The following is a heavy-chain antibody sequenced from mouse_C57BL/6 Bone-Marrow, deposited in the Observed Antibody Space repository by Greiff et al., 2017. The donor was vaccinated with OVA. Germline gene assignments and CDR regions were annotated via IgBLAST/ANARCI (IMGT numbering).Heavy chain of an antibody. Sequence: EVKLQQSGTVLARPGASVKMSCKTSGYTFTSYWMHWVKQRPGQGLEWIGAIYPGNSDTSYNQKFKGKAKLTAVTSASTAYMELSSLTNEDSAVYYCTRWGYGSSPYYYAMDYWGQGTSVTVSS. V-gene: IGHV1-5*01. CDR3: TRWGYGSSPYYYAMDY. CDR2: IYPGNSDT. CDR1: GYTFTSYW. J-gene: IGHJ4*01. D-gene: IGHD1-1*01.